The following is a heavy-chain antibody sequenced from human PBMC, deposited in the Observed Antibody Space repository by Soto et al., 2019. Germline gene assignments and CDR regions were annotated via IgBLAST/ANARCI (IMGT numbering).Heavy chain of an antibody. D-gene: IGHD1-26*01. CDR2: IIPILGIA. V-gene: IGHV1-69*04. CDR1: GGTFSGYT. Sequence: SVKVSCHASGGTFSGYTISWVRQAPGQGLEWMGRIIPILGIANYAQKFQGRVTITADKSTSTAYMELSSLRSEDTAVYYCARDPRGVYYYYGMDVWGQGTTVTVSS. CDR3: ARDPRGVYYYYGMDV. J-gene: IGHJ6*02.